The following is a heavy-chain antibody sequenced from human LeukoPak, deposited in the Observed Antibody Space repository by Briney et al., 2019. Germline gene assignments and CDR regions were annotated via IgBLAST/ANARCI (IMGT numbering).Heavy chain of an antibody. CDR2: IYYSGST. Sequence: SSETLSLTCTVSDGSVSSGYYYWSWIRQPPGKGLEWIGYIYYSGSTNYNPSLKSRLTISVDTSKNQFSLKLSSVTAADTAVYYCARGDWRYYYYGLDVWGQGTTVTVSS. CDR3: ARGDWRYYYYGLDV. CDR1: DGSVSSGYYY. D-gene: IGHD3/OR15-3a*01. J-gene: IGHJ6*02. V-gene: IGHV4-61*01.